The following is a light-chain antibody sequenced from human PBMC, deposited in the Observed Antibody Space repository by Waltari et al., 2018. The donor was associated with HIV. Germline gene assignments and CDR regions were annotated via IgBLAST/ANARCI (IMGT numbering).Light chain of an antibody. CDR1: SGFNVASYR. V-gene: IGLV5-45*03. Sequence: QAVLNQPSSASAYPGASASRTCTLHSGFNVASYRKSWHQRKPASPPRYLLIYKSDSDKQQCSCMPSRFHVSNDPSANAGILLISGLQSEYEADYYFMVWHISVWVFGGGTKLTVL. J-gene: IGLJ3*02. CDR2: YKSDSDK. CDR3: MVWHISVWV.